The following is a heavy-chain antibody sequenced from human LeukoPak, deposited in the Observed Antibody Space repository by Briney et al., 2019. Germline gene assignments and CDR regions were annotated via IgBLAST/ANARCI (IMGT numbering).Heavy chain of an antibody. V-gene: IGHV3-64*01. CDR2: ISSNGDST. CDR3: ARDNSGRFDP. CDR1: GFTFSYYA. Sequence: GGSLRLSCAASGFTFSYYAMHWVRQAPGKGLEYVSAISSNGDSTYYGNSVKDRFTISRDNSKNTLYLQMGSLRPEDMAVYYCARDNSGRFDPWGRGTLVTVSS. J-gene: IGHJ5*02. D-gene: IGHD6-13*01.